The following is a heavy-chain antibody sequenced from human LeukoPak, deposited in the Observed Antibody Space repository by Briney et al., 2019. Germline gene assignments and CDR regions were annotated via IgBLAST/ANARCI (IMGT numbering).Heavy chain of an antibody. CDR2: IYYSGST. J-gene: IGHJ6*02. CDR1: GGAITGYY. Sequence: SETLSLTCTVSGGAITGYYWSWIRQPPGKGLEWIGYIYYSGSTNYNPSLKSRVTISLDTSKNQFSLKLTSVTAADTAVYYCARSYDSRGYYYYGMDVWGLGTTVTVSS. D-gene: IGHD3-22*01. CDR3: ARSYDSRGYYYYGMDV. V-gene: IGHV4-59*01.